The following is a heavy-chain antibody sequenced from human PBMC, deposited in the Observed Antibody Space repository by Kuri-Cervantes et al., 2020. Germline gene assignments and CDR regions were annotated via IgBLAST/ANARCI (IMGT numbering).Heavy chain of an antibody. D-gene: IGHD3-22*01. J-gene: IGHJ4*02. V-gene: IGHV3-30*02. Sequence: GGSLRLACAASGFTFNTYGMHWVRQAPGKGLEWVAFIHYDGRNTYYADSVKGRFTVSRDNSKNTLSLQMTNLRAEDTAVYYCARDPLLDYSDSRGGYCWFWGQGTLVTVSS. CDR2: IHYDGRNT. CDR3: ARDPLLDYSDSRGGYCWF. CDR1: GFTFNTYG.